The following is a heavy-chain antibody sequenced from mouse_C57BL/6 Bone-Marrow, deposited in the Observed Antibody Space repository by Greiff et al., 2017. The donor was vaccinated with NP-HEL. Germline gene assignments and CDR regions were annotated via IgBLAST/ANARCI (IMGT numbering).Heavy chain of an antibody. CDR2: ISNGGGST. CDR1: GFTFSDYY. Sequence: EVQLVESGGGLVQPGGSLKLSCAASGFTFSDYYMYWVRQTPEKRLEWVAYISNGGGSTYYPDTVKGRFTISRDNAKNTLYLQMSRLKSEDTAMYYCARHDSYSNSYYAMDYWGQGTSVTVSS. D-gene: IGHD2-5*01. J-gene: IGHJ4*01. V-gene: IGHV5-12*01. CDR3: ARHDSYSNSYYAMDY.